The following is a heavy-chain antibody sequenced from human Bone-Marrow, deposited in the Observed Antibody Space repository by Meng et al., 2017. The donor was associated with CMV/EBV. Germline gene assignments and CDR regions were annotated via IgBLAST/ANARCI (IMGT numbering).Heavy chain of an antibody. Sequence: GGSLRLSCAASGFTFSSYEMNWVRQAPGKGLEWVSFISRSSSYIYNADSVKGRFTISRDNAKNSLYLQMNSLKAEDTAVYYCARDLAYYYDSSGYYGMDVWGQGTTVTVSS. V-gene: IGHV3-21*01. D-gene: IGHD3-22*01. J-gene: IGHJ6*02. CDR3: ARDLAYYYDSSGYYGMDV. CDR1: GFTFSSYE. CDR2: ISRSSSYI.